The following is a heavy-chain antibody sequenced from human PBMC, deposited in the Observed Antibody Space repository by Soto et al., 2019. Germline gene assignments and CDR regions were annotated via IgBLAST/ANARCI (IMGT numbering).Heavy chain of an antibody. CDR1: GYSISSGYY. CDR3: ARGAVAGYYYVMDV. V-gene: IGHV4-38-2*01. D-gene: IGHD6-19*01. Sequence: SETLSLTCAVSGYSISSGYYWGWIRQPPGKGLEWIGSIYHSGTTYYNPSIKNRVTISVDTSKNQLSLKLSSVTAADTAVYYCARGAVAGYYYVMDVWGQGTTVTVSS. J-gene: IGHJ6*02. CDR2: IYHSGTT.